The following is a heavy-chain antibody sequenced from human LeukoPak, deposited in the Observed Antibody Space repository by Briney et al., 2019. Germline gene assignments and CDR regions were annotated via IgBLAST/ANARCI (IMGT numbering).Heavy chain of an antibody. D-gene: IGHD3-9*01. J-gene: IGHJ6*02. CDR1: GFTFSSYG. CDR3: AKDSLTGYYQRGYYYYYYGMDV. V-gene: IGHV3-30*02. Sequence: GRSLRLSCAASGFTFSSYGMHWVRQAPGKGLEWGAFIRYDGSNKYYADSVKGRFTISRDNSKNTLYLQMNSLRAEDTAVYYCAKDSLTGYYQRGYYYYYYGMDVWGQGTTVTVSS. CDR2: IRYDGSNK.